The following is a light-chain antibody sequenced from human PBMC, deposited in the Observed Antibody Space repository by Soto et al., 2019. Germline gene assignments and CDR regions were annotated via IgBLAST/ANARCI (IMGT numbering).Light chain of an antibody. CDR2: DVF. Sequence: DIQMTQSPSSLSTSVGDRVTITCRASQSIPYWFAWYQQKPGRAPKLLIYDVFNMQSGVPSRFSGSGSGTEFTLTICCLQLEDFEIYYCQLYHNCSFTFGVGTEVEI. V-gene: IGKV1-5*01. CDR1: QSIPYW. CDR3: QLYHNCSFT. J-gene: IGKJ4*01.